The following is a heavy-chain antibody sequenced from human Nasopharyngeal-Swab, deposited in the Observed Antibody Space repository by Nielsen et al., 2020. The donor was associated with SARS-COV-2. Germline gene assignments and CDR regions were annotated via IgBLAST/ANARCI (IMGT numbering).Heavy chain of an antibody. CDR1: GFTFSSYA. CDR2: ISYDGTNK. D-gene: IGHD4-17*01. J-gene: IGHJ5*02. V-gene: IGHV3-30-3*01. Sequence: GGSLRLSCSASGFTFSSYAMHWVRQSPGKGLEWVALISYDGTNKDYADSVKGRFTLSRDNSINTLYLQMNSLRPEDTALYYCAKGEHDYGDYIYWFDPWGQGTLVTVSS. CDR3: AKGEHDYGDYIYWFDP.